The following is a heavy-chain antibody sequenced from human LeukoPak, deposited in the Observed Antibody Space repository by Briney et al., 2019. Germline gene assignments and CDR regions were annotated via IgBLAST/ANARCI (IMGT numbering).Heavy chain of an antibody. CDR2: ISAYNGNT. V-gene: IGHV1-18*01. Sequence: GASVKVSCKASGYTFTSYGISWVRQAPGQGLEWMGWISAYNGNTNYAQKLQGRVTMTTDTSTSTAYMELRSLRSDDTAVYYCARQDRRYCSSTSCRLNWFDPWGQGTLVTVSS. CDR1: GYTFTSYG. D-gene: IGHD2-2*01. J-gene: IGHJ5*02. CDR3: ARQDRRYCSSTSCRLNWFDP.